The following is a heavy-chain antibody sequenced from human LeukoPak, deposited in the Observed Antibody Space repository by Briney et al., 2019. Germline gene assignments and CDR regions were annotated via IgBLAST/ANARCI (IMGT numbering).Heavy chain of an antibody. V-gene: IGHV1-18*01. Sequence: GASVKVSCRASGYTFTTYGINWVRQAPGQGLEWMGWIKTSNGDTNSAQNLQDRIIMTTDTSTGTAYMELRSLRSDDTAVYYCARDGGQQWLTNYYSYGMDVWGQGTTVTVSS. CDR2: IKTSNGDT. CDR3: ARDGGQQWLTNYYSYGMDV. D-gene: IGHD6-19*01. CDR1: GYTFTTYG. J-gene: IGHJ6*02.